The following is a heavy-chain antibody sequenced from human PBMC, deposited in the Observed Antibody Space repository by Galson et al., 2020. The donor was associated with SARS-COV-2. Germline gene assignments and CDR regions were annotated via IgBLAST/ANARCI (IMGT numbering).Heavy chain of an antibody. V-gene: IGHV3-21*01. CDR1: GFTFSSYS. D-gene: IGHD3-3*01. CDR3: ARSAAIRTYYDFWSGSPFDY. CDR2: ISSSSSYI. Sequence: GESLKISCAASGFTFSSYSMNWVRQAPGKGLEWVSSISSSSSYIYYADSVKGRFTISRDNAKNSLYLQMNSLRAEDTAVYYCARSAAIRTYYDFWSGSPFDYWGQGTLVTVSS. J-gene: IGHJ4*02.